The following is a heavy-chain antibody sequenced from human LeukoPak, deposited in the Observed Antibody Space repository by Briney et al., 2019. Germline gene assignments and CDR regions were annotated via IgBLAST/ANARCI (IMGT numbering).Heavy chain of an antibody. V-gene: IGHV3-30*04. J-gene: IGHJ5*02. CDR1: GFTFSSYA. CDR3: ARAPAYYDFWSGYQSRYNWFDP. D-gene: IGHD3-3*01. CDR2: ISYDGSNK. Sequence: AGGSLRLSCAASGFTFSSYAMHWVRQAPGKGLGWVAVISYDGSNKYYADSVKGRFTISRDNSKNTLYLQMNSLRAEDTAVYYCARAPAYYDFWSGYQSRYNWFDPWGQGTLVTVSS.